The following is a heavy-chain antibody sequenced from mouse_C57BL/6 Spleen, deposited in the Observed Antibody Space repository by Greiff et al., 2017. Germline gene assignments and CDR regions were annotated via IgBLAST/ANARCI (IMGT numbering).Heavy chain of an antibody. J-gene: IGHJ4*01. CDR3: VRHLREAMDY. D-gene: IGHD1-1*01. Sequence: EVKVVESGGGLVQPKGSLKLSCAASGFSFNTYAMNWVRQAPGKGLEWVARIRSKSNNYATYYADSVKDRFTISRDDSESMLYLQMNNLKTEDTAMYYCVRHLREAMDYWGQGTSVTVSS. CDR1: GFSFNTYA. V-gene: IGHV10-1*01. CDR2: IRSKSNNYAT.